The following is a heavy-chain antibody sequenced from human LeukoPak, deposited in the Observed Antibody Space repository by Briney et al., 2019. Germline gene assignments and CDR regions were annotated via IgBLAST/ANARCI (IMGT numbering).Heavy chain of an antibody. CDR2: IWYDGSNK. CDR3: ATDKYYYGSGTYYPDLTSDY. CDR1: GFTFSSYG. D-gene: IGHD3-10*01. Sequence: GGSLRLSCAASGFTFSSYGMHWVRQAPSKGLEWVAVIWYDGSNKYYADSVKGRFTISRDNSKNTLYLQMNSLRAEATAVYYCATDKYYYGSGTYYPDLTSDYWGQGTLVTVSS. V-gene: IGHV3-33*01. J-gene: IGHJ4*02.